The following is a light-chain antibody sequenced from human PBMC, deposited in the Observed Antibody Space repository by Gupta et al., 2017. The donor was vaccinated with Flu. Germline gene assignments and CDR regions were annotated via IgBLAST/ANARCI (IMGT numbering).Light chain of an antibody. J-gene: IGKJ1*01. CDR1: QGVSAH. V-gene: IGKV3-11*01. CDR3: QHRVNWPT. CDR2: DAS. Sequence: EIVLTQSPATLSLSPGERAALSCRASQGVSAHLAWYQQKPGQPPRLLIYDASNRATGIPARFSGSWSGTDFTLTSSGLEPEDFAVYYCQHRVNWPTFGQGTKVEFK.